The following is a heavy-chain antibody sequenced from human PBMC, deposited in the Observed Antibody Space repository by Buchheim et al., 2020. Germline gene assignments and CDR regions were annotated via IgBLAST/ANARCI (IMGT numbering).Heavy chain of an antibody. CDR1: GFTFNSYG. CDR3: AKAYYYGSGSYYSDLGYYYGMDV. J-gene: IGHJ6*02. CDR2: FSYHGRIK. D-gene: IGHD3-10*01. Sequence: QVQLVESGGGVVQPGTSLRLSCGASGFTFNSYGMHWVRQAPGKGLEWVAVFSYHGRIKYYADSVKGRFTISRDNSKNMVFLQMNSLRAEDTAVYYCAKAYYYGSGSYYSDLGYYYGMDVWGQGT. V-gene: IGHV3-30*18.